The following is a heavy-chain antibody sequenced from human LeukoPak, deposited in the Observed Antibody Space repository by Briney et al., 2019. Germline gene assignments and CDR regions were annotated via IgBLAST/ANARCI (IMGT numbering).Heavy chain of an antibody. D-gene: IGHD2-2*01. Sequence: GESLKISCKVSGYRFTSYWVGWVRQMPGKGLEWMGIIYPGDSDTRYSPSFQGQVTISADKSISTAYLQWSSLKASDTAMYYCARQRYCSSTSCDAFDIWGQGTMVTVSS. J-gene: IGHJ3*02. V-gene: IGHV5-51*01. CDR3: ARQRYCSSTSCDAFDI. CDR1: GYRFTSYW. CDR2: IYPGDSDT.